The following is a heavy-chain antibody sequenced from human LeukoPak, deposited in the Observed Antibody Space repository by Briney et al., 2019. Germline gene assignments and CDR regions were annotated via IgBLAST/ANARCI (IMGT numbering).Heavy chain of an antibody. CDR1: GFTFSSYA. D-gene: IGHD2-21*02. CDR3: AKPPFCGGDCYALPHH. V-gene: IGHV3-23*01. J-gene: IGHJ4*02. CDR2: ISGSGGST. Sequence: GGSLRLSCAASGFTFSSYAMSWVRQAPGKGLEWVSGISGSGGSTYYADSVKGRFTISRDNSKNTLYLQMNSLRAEDTAVYYCAKPPFCGGDCYALPHHGGQGTLVTVSS.